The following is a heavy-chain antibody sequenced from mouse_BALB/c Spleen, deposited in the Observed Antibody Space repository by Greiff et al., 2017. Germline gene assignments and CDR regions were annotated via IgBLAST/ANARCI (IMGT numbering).Heavy chain of an antibody. J-gene: IGHJ1*01. V-gene: IGHV5-17*02. CDR1: GFTFSSFG. CDR3: AKRYFDV. CDR2: ISSGSSTI. Sequence: EVKLVESGGGLVQPGGSRKLSCAASGFTFSSFGMHWVRQAPEKGLEWVAYISSGSSTIYYADTVKGRFTISRDNPKNTLFLQMTSLRSEDTAMYYCAKRYFDVWGAGTTVTVSS.